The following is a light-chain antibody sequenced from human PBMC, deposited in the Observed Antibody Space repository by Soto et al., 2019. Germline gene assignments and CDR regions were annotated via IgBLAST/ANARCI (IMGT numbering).Light chain of an antibody. CDR2: ANI. V-gene: IGLV1-40*01. Sequence: QSVLTQPPSVSGAPGHKITISCTGSSSNIGAGYDVHWYQQLPGAAPKLLIFANIHRPSGVPDRFSGSKSGSLASLAITGLQAEDEADYYCQSYDSSLGGSWVFGGGTKVTV. CDR1: SSNIGAGYD. J-gene: IGLJ3*02. CDR3: QSYDSSLGGSWV.